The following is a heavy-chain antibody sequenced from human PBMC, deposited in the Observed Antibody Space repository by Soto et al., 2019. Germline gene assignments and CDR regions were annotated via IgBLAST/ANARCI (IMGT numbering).Heavy chain of an antibody. Sequence: PGGSLRLSCAGSGFAFSTFDIHWVRQAPGKGLEWVSGIGTLSDTFYAASVQGRFTISRQNAKNSVYLQMNSLRAGDAAFYYCARGRSFSYDSTSPPRFDPWGQGTTVTVSS. CDR2: IGTLSDT. CDR1: GFAFSTFD. CDR3: ARGRSFSYDSTSPPRFDP. V-gene: IGHV3-13*01. J-gene: IGHJ5*02. D-gene: IGHD3-10*01.